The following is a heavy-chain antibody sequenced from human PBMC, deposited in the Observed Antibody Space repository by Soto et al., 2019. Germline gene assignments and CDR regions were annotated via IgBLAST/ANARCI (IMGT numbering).Heavy chain of an antibody. CDR1: GGSINSGDYY. CDR2: IYYSGST. Sequence: LSLTCSVSGGSINSGDYYWSWIRQSPGKGLEWIGYIYYSGSTYYNPSLKSRSTISIDTSKNQFFLDVDSVTAADTAVYYCARLYTGYEAFDYWGQGTLVAVSS. V-gene: IGHV4-30-4*01. J-gene: IGHJ4*02. D-gene: IGHD5-12*01. CDR3: ARLYTGYEAFDY.